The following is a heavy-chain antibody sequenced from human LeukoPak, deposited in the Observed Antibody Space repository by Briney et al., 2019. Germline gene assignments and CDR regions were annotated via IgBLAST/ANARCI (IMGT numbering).Heavy chain of an antibody. J-gene: IGHJ4*02. CDR2: IYSGGST. D-gene: IGHD5-18*01. CDR1: GFTVSSYY. Sequence: PGGSLRLSCAASGFTVSSYYMSWVRQPPGKGLEWVSIIYSGGSTYYADSVKGRFTISRDNSKNTLYLQMNSLRAEDTAVYYCARAQDTAMVYYFDSWGQGTMVTVSS. CDR3: ARAQDTAMVYYFDS. V-gene: IGHV3-53*01.